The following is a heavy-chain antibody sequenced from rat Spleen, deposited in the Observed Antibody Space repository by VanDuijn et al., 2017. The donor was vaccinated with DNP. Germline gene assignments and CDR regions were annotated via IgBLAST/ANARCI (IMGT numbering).Heavy chain of an antibody. CDR1: GFTFSDYN. D-gene: IGHD1-6*01. CDR3: ARQRVMYTTATGFAY. V-gene: IGHV5S10*01. CDR2: IIYGGSRT. Sequence: EVQLVESGGGLVQPGRSLKLSCAASGFTFSDYNMAWVRQAPKKGLEWVATIIYGGSRTQYRDSVKGRFTISRDNAKSCLYLHMNSLKSEDTATYYCARQRVMYTTATGFAYWGQGTLVTVSS. J-gene: IGHJ3*01.